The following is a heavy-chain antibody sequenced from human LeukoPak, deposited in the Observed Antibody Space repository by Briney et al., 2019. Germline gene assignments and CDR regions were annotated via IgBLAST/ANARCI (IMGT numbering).Heavy chain of an antibody. CDR1: GFTFSSYG. J-gene: IGHJ4*02. CDR3: AKRGGRGFGNFHFDY. V-gene: IGHV3-30*02. Sequence: GGSLRLSCAASGFTFSSYGMHWVRQAPGKGLEWVAFIRYDGSNKYYADSVKGRFTISRDNSKNTLYLQMNSLRAEDTAVYYCAKRGGRGFGNFHFDYWGQGTLVTVSS. D-gene: IGHD2/OR15-2a*01. CDR2: IRYDGSNK.